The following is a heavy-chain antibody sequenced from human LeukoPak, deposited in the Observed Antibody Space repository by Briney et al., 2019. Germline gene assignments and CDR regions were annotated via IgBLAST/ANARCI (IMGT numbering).Heavy chain of an antibody. J-gene: IGHJ4*02. Sequence: ALVKVSCKASGYTFTSYAMNWVRQAPGQGLEWMGWINTNTGNPTYAQGFTGRFVFSLDTSVSTAYLQISSLKAEDTAVYYCAREFYDSSGYPDPKFDYWGQGTLVTVSS. V-gene: IGHV7-4-1*02. CDR1: GYTFTSYA. D-gene: IGHD3-22*01. CDR2: INTNTGNP. CDR3: AREFYDSSGYPDPKFDY.